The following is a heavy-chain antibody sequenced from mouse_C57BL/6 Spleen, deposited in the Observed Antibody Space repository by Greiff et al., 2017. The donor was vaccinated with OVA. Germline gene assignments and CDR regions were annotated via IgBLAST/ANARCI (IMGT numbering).Heavy chain of an antibody. CDR2: IDPSDSET. V-gene: IGHV1-52*01. J-gene: IGHJ2*01. Sequence: QFQLQQPVAELVRPGSSVKLSCKASGYTFTSYWMHWVKQRPIQGLEWIGNIDPSDSETHYNQKFKDKATLTVDKSSSTAYMQLSSLTSEDSAVYYCARKGVFDYWGQGTTLTVSS. CDR3: ARKGVFDY. CDR1: GYTFTSYW. D-gene: IGHD3-3*01.